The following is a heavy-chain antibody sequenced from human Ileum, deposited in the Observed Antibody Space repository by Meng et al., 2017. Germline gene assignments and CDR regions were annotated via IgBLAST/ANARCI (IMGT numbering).Heavy chain of an antibody. CDR1: GGSISGYF. CDR2: LYTSGIT. Sequence: QGHSQQSGPGLVKPSETLALTCTFSGGSISGYFWSWIRQPAGKGLEWIGRLYTSGITNYNPSLKSRVTMSVDTSKSQFSLNLTSVTAADTAIYYCAREKQQLGFDSWGQGTLVTVAS. J-gene: IGHJ4*02. CDR3: AREKQQLGFDS. D-gene: IGHD1-1*01. V-gene: IGHV4-4*07.